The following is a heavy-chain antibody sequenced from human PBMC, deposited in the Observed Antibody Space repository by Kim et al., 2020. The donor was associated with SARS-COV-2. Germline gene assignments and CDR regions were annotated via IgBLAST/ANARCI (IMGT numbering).Heavy chain of an antibody. Sequence: GGSLRLSCAASGFIVSTYDMHWVRQVVGKRLEWVSASATGGDTYYAGSVKGRFTISRENAKNSLYLQMNSLSDWATSVYYCARRSWYNGMDVLGQGTMVT. V-gene: IGHV3-13*04. D-gene: IGHD6-13*01. CDR3: ARRSWYNGMDV. CDR2: SATGGDT. CDR1: GFIVSTYD. J-gene: IGHJ6*02.